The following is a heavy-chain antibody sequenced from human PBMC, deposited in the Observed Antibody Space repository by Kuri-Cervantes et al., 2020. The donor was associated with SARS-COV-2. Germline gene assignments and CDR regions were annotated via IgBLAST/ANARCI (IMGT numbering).Heavy chain of an antibody. CDR1: GGSISSSSYY. CDR3: ARENDYGDSGYYYYYMDV. V-gene: IGHV4-39*07. CDR2: IYTSGST. Sequence: SETLSLTCTVSGGSISSSSYYWGWIRQPPGKGLEWIGRIYTSGSTNYNPSLKSRVTMSVDTSKNQFSLKLSSVTAADTAVYYCARENDYGDSGYYYYYMDVWGKGTTVTVSS. D-gene: IGHD4-17*01. J-gene: IGHJ6*03.